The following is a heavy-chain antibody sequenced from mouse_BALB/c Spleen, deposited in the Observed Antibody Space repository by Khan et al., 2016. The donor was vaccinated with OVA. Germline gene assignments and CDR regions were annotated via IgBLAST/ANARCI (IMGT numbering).Heavy chain of an antibody. J-gene: IGHJ4*01. Sequence: VQLQESGAELARPGASVKMSCKASGYTFTSYTMHWVKQRPGQGLEWIGYIIPSTVYTNYNQKFKDKATLTADKSSSTAYMQLSSLTSEDSAVYYCARGFHYYGSRGAMDNWGQGTSVTVSS. D-gene: IGHD1-1*01. V-gene: IGHV1-4*01. CDR1: GYTFTSYT. CDR3: ARGFHYYGSRGAMDN. CDR2: IIPSTVYT.